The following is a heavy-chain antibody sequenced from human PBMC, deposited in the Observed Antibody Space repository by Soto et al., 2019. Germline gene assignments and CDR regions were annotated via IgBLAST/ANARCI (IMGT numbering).Heavy chain of an antibody. D-gene: IGHD6-13*01. CDR3: ARQQQLGAFDI. Sequence: QVQLVESGGGVVQPGRSLRHSCAASGLTFSSYGMHWVRQAPGKGLEWVAVIWYDGSNKYYADSVKGRFTISRDNSKNTLYLQMNSLRAEDTAVYYCARQQQLGAFDIWGQGTMVTVSS. CDR1: GLTFSSYG. CDR2: IWYDGSNK. J-gene: IGHJ3*02. V-gene: IGHV3-33*01.